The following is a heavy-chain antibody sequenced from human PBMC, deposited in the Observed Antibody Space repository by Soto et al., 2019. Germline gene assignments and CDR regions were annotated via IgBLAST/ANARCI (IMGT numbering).Heavy chain of an antibody. J-gene: IGHJ4*02. CDR3: ARDLSTVTGDY. Sequence: PGGSLRLSCAASGFTVSSNYMSWVRQAPGKGLEWVSVIYIGGSTYYADSVKGRFTISRDNSKNTLYLQMNSLRAEDTAVYYCARDLSTVTGDYWGQGTLVTVSS. CDR2: IYIGGST. D-gene: IGHD4-4*01. CDR1: GFTVSSNY. V-gene: IGHV3-53*01.